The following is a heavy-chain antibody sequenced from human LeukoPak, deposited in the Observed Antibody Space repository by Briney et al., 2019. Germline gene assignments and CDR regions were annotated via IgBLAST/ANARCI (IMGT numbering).Heavy chain of an antibody. CDR1: GGSFSGYY. J-gene: IGHJ5*01. CDR2: INHSGST. Sequence: SETLSLTCAVYGGSFSGYYWSWIRQPPGKGLEWIGEINHSGSTNYNPSLKSRVTISVDTSKNQFSLKLSSVTAADTAVYYCARGRPITEEGSWLDPWGQGTLVTVSS. CDR3: ARGRPITEEGSWLDP. V-gene: IGHV4-34*01. D-gene: IGHD1-14*01.